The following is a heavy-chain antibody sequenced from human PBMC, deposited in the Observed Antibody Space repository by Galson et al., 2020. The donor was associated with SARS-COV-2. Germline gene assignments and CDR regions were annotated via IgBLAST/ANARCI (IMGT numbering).Heavy chain of an antibody. Sequence: SETLSLTCAVYGGSFSGYYWSWIRQPPGKGLEWIGEINHSGGTNYNPSLKSRVTISVDTSKNQFSLKLSSVTAADTAVYYCARGSRDYGDYYYYYGMDVWGQGTTVTVSS. CDR3: ARGSRDYGDYYYYYGMDV. CDR2: INHSGGT. V-gene: IGHV4-34*01. D-gene: IGHD4-17*01. CDR1: GGSFSGYY. J-gene: IGHJ6*02.